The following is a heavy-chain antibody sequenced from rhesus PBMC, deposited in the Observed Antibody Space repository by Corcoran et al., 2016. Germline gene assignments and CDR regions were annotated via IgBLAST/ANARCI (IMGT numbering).Heavy chain of an antibody. D-gene: IGHD3-28*01. CDR2: ITYSGST. J-gene: IGHJ4*01. Sequence: QVQLQESGPGLVKPSETLSLTCAVSGGSISSGYYYWSWIRPPPGKGLEWIGYITYSGSTSYNPSLKSRVTISRDTSKNQFSLKLSYVTAADTAVYYCARNYYYDSARTDYWGQGVLVTVSS. CDR3: ARNYYYDSARTDY. CDR1: GGSISSGYYY. V-gene: IGHV4-122*02.